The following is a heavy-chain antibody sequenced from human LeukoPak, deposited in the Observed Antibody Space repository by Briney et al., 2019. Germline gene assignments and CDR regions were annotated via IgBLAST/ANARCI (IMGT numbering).Heavy chain of an antibody. V-gene: IGHV4-61*08. CDR3: ARENVGTDY. CDR2: IYYSGST. CDR1: GGSISSGGYY. J-gene: IGHJ4*02. Sequence: PSETLSLTCAVSGGSISSGGYYWSWIRQPPGKGLEWIGYIYYSGSTNYNPSLKSRVTISVDTSKNQFSLKLSSVTAADTAVYYCARENVGTDYWGQGTLVTVSS.